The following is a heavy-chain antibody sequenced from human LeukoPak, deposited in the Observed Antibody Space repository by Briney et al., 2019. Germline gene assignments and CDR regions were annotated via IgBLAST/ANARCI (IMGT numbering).Heavy chain of an antibody. J-gene: IGHJ4*02. CDR3: ARDWDSYGDGGYFDY. CDR2: ISSSSSYI. CDR1: GFTFSSYS. D-gene: IGHD4-17*01. Sequence: PGGSLRLSCAASGFTFSSYSMNWVRQAPGQGLGWVSSISSSSSYIYYADSVKGRFTISRDNAQNSLYLQMNSLRAEDTAVYYCARDWDSYGDGGYFDYWGQGTLVTVSS. V-gene: IGHV3-21*01.